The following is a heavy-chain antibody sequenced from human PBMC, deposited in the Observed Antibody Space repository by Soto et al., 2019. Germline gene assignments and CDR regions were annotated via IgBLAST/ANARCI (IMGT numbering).Heavy chain of an antibody. J-gene: IGHJ5*02. Sequence: PSVKVSCKVSGYTLTELSMHWVRQAPGKGLEWMGGFDPEDGETIYAQKFQGRVTMTEDTSTDTAYMELSSLRSEDTAVYYCATGGYCSGGSCYSNWFDPWGQGTLVTVSS. V-gene: IGHV1-24*01. D-gene: IGHD2-15*01. CDR2: FDPEDGET. CDR3: ATGGYCSGGSCYSNWFDP. CDR1: GYTLTELS.